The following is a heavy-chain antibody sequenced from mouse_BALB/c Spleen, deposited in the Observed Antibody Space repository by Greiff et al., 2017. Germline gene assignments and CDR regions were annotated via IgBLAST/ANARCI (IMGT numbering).Heavy chain of an antibody. CDR3: AREYGNYGYAIDY. D-gene: IGHD2-10*02. V-gene: IGHV1-31*01. Sequence: VQLQQSGPELVKPGASVKISCKASGYSFTGYYMHWVKQSHVKSLEWIGRINPYNGATSYNQNFKDKASLTVDKSSSTAYMELHSLTSEDSAVYYCAREYGNYGYAIDYWGQGTSVTVSS. CDR2: INPYNGAT. J-gene: IGHJ4*01. CDR1: GYSFTGYY.